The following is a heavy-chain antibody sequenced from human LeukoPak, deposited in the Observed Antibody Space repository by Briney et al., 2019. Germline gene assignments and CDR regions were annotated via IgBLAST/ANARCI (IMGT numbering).Heavy chain of an antibody. D-gene: IGHD5-24*01. CDR3: ARGRLSTIDY. V-gene: IGHV4-59*01. Sequence: PSETLSLTCTVSGGSISSYYWSWIRQPPGKGLEWIGYIYYSGSTNYNPSLKSRVTISVDTSKNQFSLKLSSVTAADTAVYYCARGRLSTIDYWGQGTLVTVSS. J-gene: IGHJ4*02. CDR2: IYYSGST. CDR1: GGSISSYY.